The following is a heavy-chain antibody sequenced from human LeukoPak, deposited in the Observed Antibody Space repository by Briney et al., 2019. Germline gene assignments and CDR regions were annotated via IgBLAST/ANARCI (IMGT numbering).Heavy chain of an antibody. D-gene: IGHD3-10*01. J-gene: IGHJ3*02. Sequence: PGGSLRLSCAASGFTFSSYGMHWVRQAPGKGLEWVAFIRYDGSNKYYADSVKGRFTISRDNSKNTLYLQMNSLRAEDTAVYYCAKKMWRDITYYYGSGSPEGCCDIWGQGTMVTVSS. CDR1: GFTFSSYG. V-gene: IGHV3-30*02. CDR2: IRYDGSNK. CDR3: AKKMWRDITYYYGSGSPEGCCDI.